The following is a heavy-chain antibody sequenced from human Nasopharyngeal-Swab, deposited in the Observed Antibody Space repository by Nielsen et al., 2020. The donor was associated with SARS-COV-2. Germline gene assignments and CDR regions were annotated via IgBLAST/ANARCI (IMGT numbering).Heavy chain of an antibody. Sequence: SETLSLTCTVSGGSISSSSYYWGWIRQPPGKGLEWIGSIYYSGSTYYNPSLKSRVTISVDTSKNQFSLELSSVTAADTAVYYCARDLNYYDSSGYAPFDYWGQGTLVTVSS. CDR2: IYYSGST. J-gene: IGHJ4*02. CDR1: GGSISSSSYY. CDR3: ARDLNYYDSSGYAPFDY. D-gene: IGHD3-22*01. V-gene: IGHV4-39*07.